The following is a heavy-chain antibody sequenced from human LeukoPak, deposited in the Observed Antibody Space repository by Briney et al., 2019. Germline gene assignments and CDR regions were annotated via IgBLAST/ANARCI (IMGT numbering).Heavy chain of an antibody. V-gene: IGHV4-34*01. CDR1: GGSFSGYY. Sequence: SETLSLTCTVYGGSFSGYYWSWIRQPPGRGLEWIGEINHSGSTNYNPSLKSRVTILVDTSKNQFSLKLSSVTAADTAVYYCARLYCSSTSCYYYYYYYMDVWGKGTTVTVSS. J-gene: IGHJ6*03. CDR2: INHSGST. D-gene: IGHD2-2*01. CDR3: ARLYCSSTSCYYYYYYYMDV.